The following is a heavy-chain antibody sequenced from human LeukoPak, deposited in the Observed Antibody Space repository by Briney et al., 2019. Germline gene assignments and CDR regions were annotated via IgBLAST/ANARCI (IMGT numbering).Heavy chain of an antibody. CDR2: IQDSGST. CDR3: ARDRGRSYGSFDY. J-gene: IGHJ4*02. CDR1: GASLVYYS. V-gene: IGHV4-59*12. D-gene: IGHD5-18*01. Sequence: PSETLSLSCSVSGASLVYYSWTWIRQSPRKGLEWIGFIQDSGSTYYNSALKSRVSISVDTSKKQVSLRLTSVTAADTAMYYCARDRGRSYGSFDYWGQGTLVTVSS.